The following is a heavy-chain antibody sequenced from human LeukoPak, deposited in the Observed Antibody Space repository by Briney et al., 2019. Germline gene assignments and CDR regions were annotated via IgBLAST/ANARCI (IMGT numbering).Heavy chain of an antibody. CDR2: IYPGDSDT. CDR1: GYSFTSYW. CDR3: ARLRVAAAGDVMFDY. Sequence: GQSLKISSKGSGYSFTSYWIGWARQMPGKGLEWMGIIYPGDSDTRYTPSFQGQVTISADKSISTAYLQWSSLKASDTAMYYCARLRVAAAGDVMFDYWGQGTLVTVSS. D-gene: IGHD6-13*01. J-gene: IGHJ4*02. V-gene: IGHV5-51*01.